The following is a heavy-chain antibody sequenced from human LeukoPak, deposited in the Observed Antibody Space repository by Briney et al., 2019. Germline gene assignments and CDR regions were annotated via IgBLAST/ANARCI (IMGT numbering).Heavy chain of an antibody. D-gene: IGHD3-10*01. V-gene: IGHV3-33*01. Sequence: GGSLRLSCAASGFTFSSYGMHWVRQAPGKGLEWVAVIWYDGSNKYYADSVKGRFTISRDNSKNTLYLQMNSLRAEDTAVYYCARMVRGVIIKAPNDAFVIWGQRTMVTVSS. CDR2: IWYDGSNK. CDR1: GFTFSSYG. CDR3: ARMVRGVIIKAPNDAFVI. J-gene: IGHJ3*02.